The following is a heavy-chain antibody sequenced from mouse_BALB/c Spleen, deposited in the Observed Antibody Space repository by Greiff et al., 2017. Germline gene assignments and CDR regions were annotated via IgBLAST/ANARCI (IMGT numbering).Heavy chain of an antibody. CDR2: IWSGGST. CDR3: ARGLRWFAY. J-gene: IGHJ3*01. CDR1: GFSLTSYG. Sequence: QVQLQQSGPGLVQPSQSLSITCTVSGFSLTSYGVHWVRQSPGKGLEWLGVIWSGGSTDYNAAFISRLSISKDNSKSQVFFKMNSLQANDTAIYYCARGLRWFAYWGQGTLVTVSA. V-gene: IGHV2-2*02.